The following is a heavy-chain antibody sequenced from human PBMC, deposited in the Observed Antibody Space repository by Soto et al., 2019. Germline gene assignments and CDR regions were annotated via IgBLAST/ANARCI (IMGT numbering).Heavy chain of an antibody. D-gene: IGHD3-22*01. Sequence: QVKLVQSGAEVKKPGASIKVSCKASGYSFATSGMTWVRQAPGQGLEWVGWISAYNGNSKYDQNLQDRVTMTTDTSTTAASLEWRNLRSDDSAVYYCARAGQYYDASGYANCGQGTLVTVSS. CDR2: ISAYNGNS. V-gene: IGHV1-18*01. CDR3: ARAGQYYDASGYAN. J-gene: IGHJ4*02. CDR1: GYSFATSG.